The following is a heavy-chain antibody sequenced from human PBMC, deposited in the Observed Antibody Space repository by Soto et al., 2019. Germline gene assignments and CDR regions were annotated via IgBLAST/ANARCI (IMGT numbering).Heavy chain of an antibody. J-gene: IGHJ6*02. CDR2: ISAYNGNT. D-gene: IGHD3-3*01. V-gene: IGHV1-18*01. CDR1: GYTFTSYG. CDR3: APGQHEFWSGYCPDYYYSGMDV. Sequence: GASVKISCKASGYTFTSYGISWVRQAPGQGLEWMGWISAYNGNTNYAQKLQGRVTMTTDTSTSTAYMELRSLRSDDTAVYYCAPGQHEFWSGYCPDYYYSGMDVRGHATTVT.